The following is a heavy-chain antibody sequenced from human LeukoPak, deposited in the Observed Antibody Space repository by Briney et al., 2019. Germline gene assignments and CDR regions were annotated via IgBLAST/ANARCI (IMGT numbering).Heavy chain of an antibody. CDR2: ASYDGNKK. Sequence: GGSLRLSCAASGFTFNGYAMHWVRQAPGKGLEWVAIASYDGNKKNYADSVQGRFTISRDDAKNTLYLQLNSLRGEDTAVYCCARDGISRGSGSYLDLWGQGTLVTVSS. V-gene: IGHV3-30*04. CDR3: ARDGISRGSGSYLDL. D-gene: IGHD3-10*01. J-gene: IGHJ4*02. CDR1: GFTFNGYA.